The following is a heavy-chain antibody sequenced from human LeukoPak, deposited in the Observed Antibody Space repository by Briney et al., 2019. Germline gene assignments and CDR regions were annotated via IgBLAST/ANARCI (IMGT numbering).Heavy chain of an antibody. Sequence: PSETLSLTCTVSGGSIRSYYWSWIRQPPGKGLEWIGYVFHTGDTNYNPSLKSRGTISADTSKNQLSLRISSVTAADTAVYYCARHDGSSWYYAFDVWGQGTMVTVSS. CDR3: ARHDGSSWYYAFDV. CDR2: VFHTGDT. D-gene: IGHD6-13*01. CDR1: GGSIRSYY. J-gene: IGHJ3*01. V-gene: IGHV4-59*08.